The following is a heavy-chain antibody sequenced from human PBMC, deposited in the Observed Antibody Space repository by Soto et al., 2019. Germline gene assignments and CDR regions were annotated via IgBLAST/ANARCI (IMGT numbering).Heavy chain of an antibody. CDR2: IYYSGST. D-gene: IGHD1-26*01. J-gene: IGHJ1*01. CDR3: ARGPPLRERGMAVDH. CDR1: SAPVSSSTYT. Sequence: PSETLSLTCTVSSAPVSSSTYTWGWIRQPPGKGLEWIGYIYYSGSTNYNPSLKSRVTISVDTSKNQFSLKLSSVTAADTAVYYCARGPPLRERGMAVDHWGQGTLVTVSS. V-gene: IGHV4-61*01.